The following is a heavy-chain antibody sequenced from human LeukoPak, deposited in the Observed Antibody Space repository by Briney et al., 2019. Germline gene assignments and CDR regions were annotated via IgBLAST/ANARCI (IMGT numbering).Heavy chain of an antibody. CDR1: GSTFSSYG. D-gene: IGHD3-22*01. CDR3: ARGESSGYYPSY. Sequence: GGSLRLSCAASGSTFSSYGMHWVRQAPGKGLEWVAVIWYDGSNKYYADSVKGRFTISRDNSKNTLYLQMNSLRAEDTAVYYCARGESSGYYPSYWGQGTLVTVSS. CDR2: IWYDGSNK. J-gene: IGHJ4*02. V-gene: IGHV3-33*01.